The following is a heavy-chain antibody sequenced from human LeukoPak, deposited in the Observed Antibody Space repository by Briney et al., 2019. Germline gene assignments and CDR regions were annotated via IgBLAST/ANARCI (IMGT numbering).Heavy chain of an antibody. CDR1: GGSISNYY. CDR2: IYTSWCT. J-gene: IGHJ4*02. V-gene: IGHV4-4*07. CDR3: ARESGYYYDTSGYTFDY. D-gene: IGHD3-22*01. Sequence: SETLSLTCTVSGGSISNYYWSWIRQSAGKGLEWIGRIYTSWCTNYNPSLKSRVSMSVDKSKNQFSLRLMSVTAADTAVYYCARESGYYYDTSGYTFDYWGQGILVTVSS.